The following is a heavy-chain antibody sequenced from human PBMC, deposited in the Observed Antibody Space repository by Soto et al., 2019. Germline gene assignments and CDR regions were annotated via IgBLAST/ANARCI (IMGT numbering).Heavy chain of an antibody. CDR1: GFTFSSYA. Sequence: GSLRLSCAASGFTFSSYAMSWVRQAPGKGLEWVSAISGSGGSTYYADSVKGRFTISRDNSKNTLYLQMNSLRAEDTAVYYCTTEHDPLLWFGELTYYLDYWGQGTLVTVSS. J-gene: IGHJ4*02. CDR3: TTEHDPLLWFGELTYYLDY. CDR2: ISGSGGST. D-gene: IGHD3-10*01. V-gene: IGHV3-23*01.